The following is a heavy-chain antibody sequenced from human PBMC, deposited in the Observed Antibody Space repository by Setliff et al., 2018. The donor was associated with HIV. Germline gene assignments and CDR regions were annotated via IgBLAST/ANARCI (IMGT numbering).Heavy chain of an antibody. J-gene: IGHJ6*03. CDR1: GFTFKNYG. D-gene: IGHD3-10*01. V-gene: IGHV3-33*01. CDR2: IRHDGSNK. CDR3: ARDREESLWFGDLKYMDV. Sequence: SLRLSCAASGFTFKNYGMHWVRQAPGKGLEWVAIIRHDGSNKYYADSVKGRFTISRDNSKNTLYLQMNSLRAEDTAVYHCARDREESLWFGDLKYMDVWGKGTTVTVS.